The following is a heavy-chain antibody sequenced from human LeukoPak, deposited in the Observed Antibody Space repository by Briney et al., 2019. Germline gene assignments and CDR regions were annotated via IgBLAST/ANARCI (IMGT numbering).Heavy chain of an antibody. J-gene: IGHJ4*02. CDR3: AKEEAVLGSSIDY. Sequence: TGGSLRLSCAASGFTFSSYAMSWVRQAPGKGLEWVSAISGSGGSTYYADSVKGRFTISRDNSKNTLYLQMNRLRAQDTAVYYCAKEEAVLGSSIDYWGQGTLVTVSS. V-gene: IGHV3-23*01. CDR1: GFTFSSYA. CDR2: ISGSGGST. D-gene: IGHD6-13*01.